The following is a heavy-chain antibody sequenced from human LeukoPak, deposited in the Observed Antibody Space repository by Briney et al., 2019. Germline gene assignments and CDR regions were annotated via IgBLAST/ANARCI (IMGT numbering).Heavy chain of an antibody. V-gene: IGHV1-18*01. CDR3: ARDPPDIVVVPAAIRDY. CDR1: GYTFTSYG. CDR2: ISAYNGNT. D-gene: IGHD2-2*02. Sequence: GASVKVSCKASGYTFTSYGISWVRQAPGQGLEWIGWISAYNGNTNYAQKLQGRVTMTTDTSTSTAYMELRSLRSDDTAVYYCARDPPDIVVVPAAIRDYWGQGTLVTVSS. J-gene: IGHJ4*02.